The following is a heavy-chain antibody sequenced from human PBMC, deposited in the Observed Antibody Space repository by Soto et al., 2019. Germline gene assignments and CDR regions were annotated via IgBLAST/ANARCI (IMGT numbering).Heavy chain of an antibody. CDR3: ARTSAQYGAYGAFDY. V-gene: IGHV1-69*01. Sequence: QVQLVQSGAEVKKPGSSVKVSCKASGGTFSSYAMNWVRQAPGQGLEWMGGIIPIFGTANYAQKFQGRVTITADESTSTAYMELSSLRSEDTAVYYCARTSAQYGAYGAFDYWGQGTLVTVSS. J-gene: IGHJ4*02. CDR2: IIPIFGTA. CDR1: GGTFSSYA. D-gene: IGHD2-2*01.